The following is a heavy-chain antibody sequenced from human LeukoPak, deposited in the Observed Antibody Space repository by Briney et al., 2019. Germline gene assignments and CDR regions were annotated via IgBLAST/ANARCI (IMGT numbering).Heavy chain of an antibody. J-gene: IGHJ4*02. D-gene: IGHD3-22*01. CDR2: IYYSGST. V-gene: IGHV4-59*12. CDR1: GGSFSSYY. Sequence: SETLSLTCTVSGGSFSSYYWSWIRQPPGKGLEWIGSIYYSGSTDYNPSLKSRVTMSGDTSKNQISLKLRSVTAADTAVYYCARDQYYYDSSGYYRFDYWGQGTLVTVSS. CDR3: ARDQYYYDSSGYYRFDY.